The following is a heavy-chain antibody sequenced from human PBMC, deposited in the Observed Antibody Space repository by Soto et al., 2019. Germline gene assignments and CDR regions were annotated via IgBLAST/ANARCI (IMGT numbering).Heavy chain of an antibody. Sequence: VSLTCTVSGGSIRSGGYYWSWVRQNPRKGLEWIGNIYYSGNTYYNPSLKSRLTISVDTSKNQFSLKLSSVTAADTAVYYCGRQDGGSGSYYNPIYWFDPWGQGTLVTVSS. V-gene: IGHV4-31*03. CDR2: IYYSGNT. J-gene: IGHJ5*02. D-gene: IGHD3-10*01. CDR3: GRQDGGSGSYYNPIYWFDP. CDR1: GGSIRSGGYY.